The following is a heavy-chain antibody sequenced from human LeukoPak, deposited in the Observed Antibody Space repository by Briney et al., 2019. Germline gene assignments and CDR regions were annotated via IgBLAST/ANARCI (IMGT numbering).Heavy chain of an antibody. Sequence: PGGSLRLSCAASGFTFSTYSMNWVRQAPGKGLEWIGEINHSGSTNYNPSLKSRVTISVDTSKNQFSLKLSSVTAADTAVYYCARDQSGWFDPWGQGTLVTVSS. J-gene: IGHJ5*02. V-gene: IGHV4-34*01. CDR3: ARDQSGWFDP. CDR2: INHSGST. D-gene: IGHD3-10*01. CDR1: GFTFSTYS.